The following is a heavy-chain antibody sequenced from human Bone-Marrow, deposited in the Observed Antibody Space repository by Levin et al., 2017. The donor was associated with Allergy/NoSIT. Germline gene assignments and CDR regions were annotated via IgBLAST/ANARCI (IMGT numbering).Heavy chain of an antibody. J-gene: IGHJ4*02. Sequence: SETLSLTCAVSGGSIDTFYWSWIRQSPGKGLEWIGHIFDGGNTKYNPSLKSRVTISVDTSNNFFSLKLRSVTPADTAVYYCARCRRPSGDYLIGGFDYWGQGNLVTVSS. D-gene: IGHD4-17*01. CDR1: GGSIDTFY. V-gene: IGHV4-59*01. CDR2: IFDGGNT. CDR3: ARCRRPSGDYLIGGFDY.